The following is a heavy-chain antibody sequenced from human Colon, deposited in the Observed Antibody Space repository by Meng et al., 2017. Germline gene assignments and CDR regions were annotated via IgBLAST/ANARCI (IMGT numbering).Heavy chain of an antibody. D-gene: IGHD6-19*01. CDR1: GYTFTGYY. CDR2: INPNSGGT. CDR3: TIIAVAGDFDY. J-gene: IGHJ4*02. Sequence: ASVKVSCKASGYTFTGYYMHWVRQAPGQGLEWMGWINPNSGGTNYAQKFQGRVTMTRDTSISTAYMELSMLRSDDTAVYYCTIIAVAGDFDYWGQGTLVTVSS. V-gene: IGHV1-2*02.